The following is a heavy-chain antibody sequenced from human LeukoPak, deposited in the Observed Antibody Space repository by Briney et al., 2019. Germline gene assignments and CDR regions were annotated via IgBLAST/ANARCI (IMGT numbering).Heavy chain of an antibody. J-gene: IGHJ4*02. D-gene: IGHD6-6*01. Sequence: PSQTLSLTCTVSGGSISSGSYYWSWIRQPAGKGLEWIGRIYTSGSTNYNPSLKSRVTISVDTSKNQFSPKLSSVTAADTAVYYCLSSSRGKWGQGTLVTVSS. CDR3: LSSSRGK. CDR1: GGSISSGSYY. V-gene: IGHV4-61*02. CDR2: IYTSGST.